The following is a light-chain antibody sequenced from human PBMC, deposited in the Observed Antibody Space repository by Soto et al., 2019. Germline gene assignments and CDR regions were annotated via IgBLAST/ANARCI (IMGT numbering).Light chain of an antibody. V-gene: IGLV1-40*01. CDR1: SSNIGAVYD. CDR3: QSYDISLSGWV. J-gene: IGLJ3*02. CDR2: GNS. Sequence: QSALTQPPSVSGAPGQRVTISCTGSSSNIGAVYDVHWYQQLPGTAPKLLIYGNSNRPSGVPDRFSGSKSGTSASLAITGLQAEDEADYYCQSYDISLSGWVFGGGTKLTVL.